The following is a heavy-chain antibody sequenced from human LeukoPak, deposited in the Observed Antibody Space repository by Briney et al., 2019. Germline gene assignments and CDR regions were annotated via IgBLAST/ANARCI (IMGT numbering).Heavy chain of an antibody. J-gene: IGHJ4*02. CDR2: IFNTGNS. CDR1: GGSISSGVYS. V-gene: IGHV4-31*03. D-gene: IGHD6-19*01. CDR3: ARDRGDLTVAGHFDF. Sequence: PSETLSLTCTVSGGSISSGVYSWNWIRQHPGKGLEWIGYIFNTGNSFYNPSLKSRITVSVDTSRNQFTLSLSSVTAADTAVYYCARDRGDLTVAGHFDFWGQGTLVTVSS.